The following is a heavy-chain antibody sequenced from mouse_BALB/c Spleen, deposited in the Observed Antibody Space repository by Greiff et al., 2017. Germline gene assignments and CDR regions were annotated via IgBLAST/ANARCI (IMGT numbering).Heavy chain of an antibody. CDR2: ISSGGST. CDR3: ARGLDYYFDV. V-gene: IGHV5-6-5*01. CDR1: GFTFSSYA. J-gene: IGHJ1*01. D-gene: IGHD1-1*02. Sequence: EVQRVESGGGLVKPGGSLKLSCAASGFTFSSYAMSWVRQTPEKRLEWVASISSGGSTYYPDSVKGRFTISRDNARNILYLQMSSLRSEDTAMYYCARGLDYYFDVWGAGTTVTVSS.